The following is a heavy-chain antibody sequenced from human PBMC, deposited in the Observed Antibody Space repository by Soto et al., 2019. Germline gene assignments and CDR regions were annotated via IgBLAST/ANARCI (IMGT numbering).Heavy chain of an antibody. CDR2: ISSSSSYI. Sequence: GGSLRLSCAASGFTFSSYSMNWVRQAPGKGLEWVSSISSSSSYIYYADSVKGRFTISSDNAKNSLYLQMNSLTAEDPAVYYCARDPIVVVTAIRGWYFDLWGRGTLVTVSS. V-gene: IGHV3-21*01. D-gene: IGHD2-21*02. CDR3: ARDPIVVVTAIRGWYFDL. J-gene: IGHJ2*01. CDR1: GFTFSSYS.